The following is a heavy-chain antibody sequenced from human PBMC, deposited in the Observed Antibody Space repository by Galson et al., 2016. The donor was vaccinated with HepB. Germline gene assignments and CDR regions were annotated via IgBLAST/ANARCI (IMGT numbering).Heavy chain of an antibody. CDR1: GFTFSNYG. CDR3: AKDRTPGTIATTASPSGVDV. D-gene: IGHD6-13*01. Sequence: SLRLTCAASGFTFSNYGIHWVRQVSSKGLEWVAVMAFDGSDKYYTDSVRGRFTISRDHSNNTLYLQMNSLRAEVTAVYYCAKDRTPGTIATTASPSGVDVWGQGATVSVSS. CDR2: MAFDGSDK. J-gene: IGHJ6*02. V-gene: IGHV3-30*18.